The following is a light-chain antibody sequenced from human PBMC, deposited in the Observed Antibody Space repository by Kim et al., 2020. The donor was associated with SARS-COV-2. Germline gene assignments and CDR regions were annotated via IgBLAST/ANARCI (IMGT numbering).Light chain of an antibody. Sequence: ALGQTVRITCQGYGLRCDDASWYQKTPGQAPVLVIYGKNNRPSGIPYRFSGSSSGNTATLTITGAQAEDEADYYCNSRDSSGKHLVFGGGTKLTVL. V-gene: IGLV3-19*01. CDR2: GKN. CDR3: NSRDSSGKHLV. J-gene: IGLJ2*01. CDR1: GLRCDD.